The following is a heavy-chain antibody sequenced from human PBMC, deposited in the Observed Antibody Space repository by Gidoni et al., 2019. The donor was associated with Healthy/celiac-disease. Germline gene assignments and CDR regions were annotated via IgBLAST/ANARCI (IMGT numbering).Heavy chain of an antibody. CDR3: ARGGAYGDYWYFDL. Sequence: QVQLQESGPGLVKPSETLSLTCTVSGGSISSYYWSWIRQPPGKGLEWIGYIYYSGSTNYNPSLKSRVTISVDTSKNQFSLKLSSVTAADTAVYYCARGGAYGDYWYFDLWGRGTLVTVSS. CDR2: IYYSGST. J-gene: IGHJ2*01. CDR1: GGSISSYY. V-gene: IGHV4-59*01. D-gene: IGHD4-17*01.